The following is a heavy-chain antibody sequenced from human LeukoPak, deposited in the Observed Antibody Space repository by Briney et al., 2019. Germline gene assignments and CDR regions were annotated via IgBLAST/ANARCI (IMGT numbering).Heavy chain of an antibody. V-gene: IGHV4-39*07. D-gene: IGHD1-14*01. CDR3: ARPEEGPYYYYMDV. J-gene: IGHJ6*03. CDR1: GGSISSSSYY. Sequence: PSETLSLTCTVSGGSISSSSYYWGWIRQPPGKGLEWIGSIYHSGSTYYNPSLKSRVTISVDTSKNQFSLKLSSVTAADTAVYYCARPEEGPYYYYMDVWGKGTTVTVSS. CDR2: IYHSGST.